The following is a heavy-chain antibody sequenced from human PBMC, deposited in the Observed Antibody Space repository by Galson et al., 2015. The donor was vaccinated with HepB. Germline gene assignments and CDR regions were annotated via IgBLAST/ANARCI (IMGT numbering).Heavy chain of an antibody. V-gene: IGHV1-24*01. D-gene: IGHD5-12*01. CDR3: ATEVSGYDYTSGGMDV. Sequence: SVKVSCKVSGYTLTELSMHWVRQAPGKGLEWMGGFDPEDGETIYAQKFQGRVTMTEDTSTDTAYMELSSLRSEDTAVYYCATEVSGYDYTSGGMDVWGQGTTVTVSS. J-gene: IGHJ6*02. CDR2: FDPEDGET. CDR1: GYTLTELS.